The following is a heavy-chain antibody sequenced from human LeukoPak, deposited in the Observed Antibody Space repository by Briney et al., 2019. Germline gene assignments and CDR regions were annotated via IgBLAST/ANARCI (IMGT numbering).Heavy chain of an antibody. CDR1: GDSLSSGVYY. V-gene: IGHV4-30-2*01. D-gene: IGHD4-23*01. Sequence: PSETLSLTCTVSGDSLSSGVYYWSWLRQPPGKGLEWIGYIYHSGTTYYNPSLQSRVTISVDRPRNQFSLRLNSVTAADTAVYYCARDAVVMGVLDPWGQGTLVTVSS. J-gene: IGHJ5*02. CDR2: IYHSGTT. CDR3: ARDAVVMGVLDP.